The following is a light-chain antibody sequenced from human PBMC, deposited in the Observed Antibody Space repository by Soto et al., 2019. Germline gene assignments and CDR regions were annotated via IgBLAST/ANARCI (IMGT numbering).Light chain of an antibody. CDR2: DAS. CDR3: QQYGSSPTT. V-gene: IGKV3-20*01. Sequence: EFVLTQSPGTLSLSPGERATLSCRASQSVGGSYLAWYQQKPGQAPRLLIYDASSRATGIPDRFSGSGSGTDCTLTISRLEPEDFAVYDCQQYGSSPTTFGQGTKVELK. J-gene: IGKJ1*01. CDR1: QSVGGSY.